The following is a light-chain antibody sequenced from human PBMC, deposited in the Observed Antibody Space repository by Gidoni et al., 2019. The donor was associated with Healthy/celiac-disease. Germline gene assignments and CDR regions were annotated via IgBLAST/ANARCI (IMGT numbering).Light chain of an antibody. CDR3: MQALQTPH. V-gene: IGKV2-28*01. Sequence: DIVMTQSPLSLPVTPGEPASISCRSSQSLLHSNGYNYLDWYLQKPGQSPQLLIYLGSNRASGVPDRFSGSGSGTDFTLKIRRVEAEDVGVYYCMQALQTPHFGPGTKVEIK. J-gene: IGKJ3*01. CDR2: LGS. CDR1: QSLLHSNGYNY.